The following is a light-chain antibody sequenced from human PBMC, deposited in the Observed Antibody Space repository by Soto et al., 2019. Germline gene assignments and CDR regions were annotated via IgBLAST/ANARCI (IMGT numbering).Light chain of an antibody. J-gene: IGLJ2*01. CDR3: SSYTSSSTVV. CDR1: SSDVGGYNY. CDR2: DVS. Sequence: QSALTQPASVSGSPGQSITISCTGTSSDVGGYNYVSWYQQHPGKAPKLIIYDVSNRPSGVSNRFSGSKSGNTASLTISGLQAEDAAYYYCSSYTSSSTVVFGGGTKLTVL. V-gene: IGLV2-14*01.